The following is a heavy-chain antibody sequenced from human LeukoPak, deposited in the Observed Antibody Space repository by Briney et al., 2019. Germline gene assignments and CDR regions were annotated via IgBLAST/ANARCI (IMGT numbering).Heavy chain of an antibody. Sequence: GGSLRLSCVDSGFIFSNYWMHWVRQVPGKGLVWVSRIRTDGGSTSYADSVQGRFTISRDNAKNTLYLQLNSLGAEDTAVYFCARDPHGSGSMNDAFDVWGQGTLVIVSS. D-gene: IGHD3-10*01. CDR2: IRTDGGST. CDR1: GFIFSNYW. CDR3: ARDPHGSGSMNDAFDV. J-gene: IGHJ3*01. V-gene: IGHV3-74*01.